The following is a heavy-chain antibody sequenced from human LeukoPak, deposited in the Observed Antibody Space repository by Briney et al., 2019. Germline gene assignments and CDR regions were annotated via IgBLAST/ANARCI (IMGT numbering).Heavy chain of an antibody. CDR1: GFTFSAYS. Sequence: GGSLRLSCAASGFTFSAYSMNWVRQAPGKGLGWISYIGISSGNTKYADSVKGRFTISGDKAKNSLYLQMNSLRTEDTAVYYCARVELYASGWYGSIDYWGQGTLVAVSS. CDR3: ARVELYASGWYGSIDY. J-gene: IGHJ4*02. V-gene: IGHV3-48*01. D-gene: IGHD6-19*01. CDR2: IGISSGNT.